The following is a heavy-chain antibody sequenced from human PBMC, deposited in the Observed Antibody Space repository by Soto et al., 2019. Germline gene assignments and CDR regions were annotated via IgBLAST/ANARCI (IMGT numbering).Heavy chain of an antibody. V-gene: IGHV3-66*01. D-gene: IGHD3-3*01. CDR3: ARVGLWSGNGADY. Sequence: GGSLRLSCAASGFTVSSNSMSWVRQAPGKGLEWVLVIHSDGSTYYAGSVKGRFTISRDNSKNTLYLQMNSLRAEDTAVYYCARVGLWSGNGADYWGQGTLVTVSS. CDR1: GFTVSSNS. J-gene: IGHJ4*02. CDR2: IHSDGST.